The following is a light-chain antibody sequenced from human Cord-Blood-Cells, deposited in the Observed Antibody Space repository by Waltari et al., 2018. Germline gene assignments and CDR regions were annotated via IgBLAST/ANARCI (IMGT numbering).Light chain of an antibody. CDR3: QAWDSSTAV. CDR1: KLGDKH. V-gene: IGLV3-1*01. J-gene: IGLJ1*01. CDR2: QDS. Sequence: SYELTQPPSVSVSPGQTSSITCSGDKLGDKHACWYQQKPGQSPVLVIYQDSKTPSVIPERFSGSNSGNTDTLPISGIQAMDETDYYCQAWDSSTAVFGTGTKVTVL.